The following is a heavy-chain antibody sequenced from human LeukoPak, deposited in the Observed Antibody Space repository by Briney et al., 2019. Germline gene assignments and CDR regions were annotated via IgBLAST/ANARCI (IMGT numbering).Heavy chain of an antibody. CDR2: INHSGST. J-gene: IGHJ2*01. CDR1: GGSFSGYY. Sequence: SEALSLTCAVYGGSFSGYYWSWIRQPPGKGLEWIGEINHSGSTNYNPSLKSRVTMSVDTSKNQFSLKLSSVTAADTAVYYCAGGGGWQRTWYFDLWGRGTLVTVSS. CDR3: AGGGGWQRTWYFDL. D-gene: IGHD6-25*01. V-gene: IGHV4-34*01.